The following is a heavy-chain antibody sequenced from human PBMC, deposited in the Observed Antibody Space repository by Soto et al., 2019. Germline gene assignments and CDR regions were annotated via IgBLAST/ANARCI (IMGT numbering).Heavy chain of an antibody. Sequence: PGGSLRLSCAASGFTFSNFWMNWVRQAPGKGLEWVANIKEDGSEKDYVDSVKGRFTISRDNAKNSLYLQMNSLRAEDTAVYCCARAGANRYFPDYGGQGTLDPVSS. CDR3: ARAGANRYFPDY. D-gene: IGHD2-21*01. J-gene: IGHJ4*02. CDR1: GFTFSNFW. V-gene: IGHV3-7*01. CDR2: IKEDGSEK.